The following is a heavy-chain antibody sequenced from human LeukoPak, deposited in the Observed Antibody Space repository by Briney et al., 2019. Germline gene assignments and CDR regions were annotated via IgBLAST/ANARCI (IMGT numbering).Heavy chain of an antibody. D-gene: IGHD3-10*01. Sequence: TGGSLRLSCAASGFTFSSYSMNWVRQAPGKGLEWVSYISSSSSTIYYADSVKGRFTISRDNAKNSLYLQMNSLRAEDTAVYYCARIPGRFGEPKLYGMDVWGQGTTVTVSS. J-gene: IGHJ6*02. CDR3: ARIPGRFGEPKLYGMDV. V-gene: IGHV3-48*04. CDR2: ISSSSSTI. CDR1: GFTFSSYS.